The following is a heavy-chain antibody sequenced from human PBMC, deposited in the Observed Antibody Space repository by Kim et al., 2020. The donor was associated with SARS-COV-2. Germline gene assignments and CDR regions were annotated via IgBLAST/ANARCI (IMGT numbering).Heavy chain of an antibody. Sequence: GGSLRLSCAASGFTFSSYAMHWVRQAPGKGLEWVAVISYDGSNKYYADSVKGRFTISRDNSKNTLYLQMNSLRAEDTAVYYCARVMGTVTTGAFDIWGQG. CDR2: ISYDGSNK. J-gene: IGHJ3*02. CDR1: GFTFSSYA. V-gene: IGHV3-30*04. CDR3: ARVMGTVTTGAFDI. D-gene: IGHD4-17*01.